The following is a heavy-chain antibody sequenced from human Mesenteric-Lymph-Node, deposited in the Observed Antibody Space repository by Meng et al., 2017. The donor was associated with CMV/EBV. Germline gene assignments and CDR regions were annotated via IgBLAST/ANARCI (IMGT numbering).Heavy chain of an antibody. CDR1: GFTFSAYN. J-gene: IGHJ6*02. CDR2: ISSSSSYI. D-gene: IGHD2-2*01. V-gene: IGHV3-21*04. CDR3: ASLVVVPADYYDYSMDV. Sequence: GGSLRLSCAASGFTFSAYNMNWVRQGPGKGLEWVSSISSSSSYIYYADSVKGRFTISRDNAKNSLYLQMNSLRAEDTAVYYCASLVVVPADYYDYSMDVWGQGTTVTVSS.